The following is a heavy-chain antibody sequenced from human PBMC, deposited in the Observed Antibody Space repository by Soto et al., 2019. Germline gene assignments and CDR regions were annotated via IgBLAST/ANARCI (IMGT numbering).Heavy chain of an antibody. D-gene: IGHD6-19*01. CDR3: TTDSSGWPLPDY. CDR2: IKSKTDGGTT. CDR1: GFTFSNAW. V-gene: IGHV3-15*01. J-gene: IGHJ4*02. Sequence: EVQLVESGGGLVKPGGSLRLSCAASGFTFSNAWMSWVRQAPGKGLEWVGRIKSKTDGGTTDYAAPVKGRFTISRDDSKNPLYLQMNSLKTEDTAVYYCTTDSSGWPLPDYWGQGTLVTVSS.